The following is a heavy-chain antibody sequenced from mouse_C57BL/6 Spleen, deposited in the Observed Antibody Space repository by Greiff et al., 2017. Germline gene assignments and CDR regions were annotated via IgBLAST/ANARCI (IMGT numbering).Heavy chain of an antibody. J-gene: IGHJ1*03. CDR3: ARYYGSPYWYFDV. CDR1: GYTFTSYW. CDR2: IDPSDSET. V-gene: IGHV1-52*01. D-gene: IGHD1-1*01. Sequence: QVQLQQPGAELVRPGSSVKLSCKASGYTFTSYWMHWVKQRPIQGLEWIGNIDPSDSETHYNQKFKDKATLTVDKSSSTAYMQLSSLTSEDSAVXYCARYYGSPYWYFDVWGTGTTVTVSS.